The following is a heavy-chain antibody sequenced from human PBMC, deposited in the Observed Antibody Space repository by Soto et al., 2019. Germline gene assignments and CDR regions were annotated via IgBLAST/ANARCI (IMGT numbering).Heavy chain of an antibody. CDR1: GFTVSTKY. J-gene: IGHJ4*02. CDR3: ARDPWAADY. Sequence: GGSLRLSCAASGFTVSTKYMSWVRHAPGKGLEWVSVIYSGGSTFYADSVRGRFTISRDNSKNTVNLQMNSLRAEDTAVYYCARDPWAADYWGQGTLVPVSS. D-gene: IGHD3-16*01. V-gene: IGHV3-66*01. CDR2: IYSGGST.